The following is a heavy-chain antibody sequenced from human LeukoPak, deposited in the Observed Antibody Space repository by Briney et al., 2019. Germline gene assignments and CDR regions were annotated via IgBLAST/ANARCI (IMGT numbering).Heavy chain of an antibody. V-gene: IGHV3-23*01. D-gene: IGHD2-2*01. J-gene: IGHJ4*02. CDR1: GFTLSSYA. Sequence: GGSLRLSCAASGFTLSSYAMSWVRQAPGKGLEWVSAISGSGGSTYYADSVKGRFTISRDNSKNTLYLQMNSLRAEDTAVYYCAKFANKDIVVVPAAMSYFDYWGQGTLVTVSS. CDR2: ISGSGGST. CDR3: AKFANKDIVVVPAAMSYFDY.